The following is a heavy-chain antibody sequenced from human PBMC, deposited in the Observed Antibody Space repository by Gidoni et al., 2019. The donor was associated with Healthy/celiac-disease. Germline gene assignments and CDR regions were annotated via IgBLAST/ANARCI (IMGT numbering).Heavy chain of an antibody. CDR2: ISYDGSNK. Sequence: QVQLVESGGGVVQPGRFLRLSCAASGFTFSSYGMHWVRQAPGKGLEWVAVISYDGSNKYYADSVKGRFTISRDNSKNTLYLQMNSLRAEDTAVYYCAKDAMVRGVIIKPLDYWGQGTLVTVSS. V-gene: IGHV3-30*18. CDR3: AKDAMVRGVIIKPLDY. D-gene: IGHD3-10*01. CDR1: GFTFSSYG. J-gene: IGHJ4*02.